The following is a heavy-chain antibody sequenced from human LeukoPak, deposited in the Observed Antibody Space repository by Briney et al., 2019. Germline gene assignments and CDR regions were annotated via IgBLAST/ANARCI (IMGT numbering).Heavy chain of an antibody. CDR1: GYTFTGYY. CDR3: ARGRRYDILTGYRYNGIFDY. V-gene: IGHV1-2*02. D-gene: IGHD3-9*01. CDR2: INPNSGGT. J-gene: IGHJ4*02. Sequence: GASVKVSCKASGYTFTGYYMHWVRQAPGQGLEWMGWINPNSGGTNYAQKFQGRVTMTRDTSISTAYMELSRLRSDDTAVYYCARGRRYDILTGYRYNGIFDYWGQGTLVTVSS.